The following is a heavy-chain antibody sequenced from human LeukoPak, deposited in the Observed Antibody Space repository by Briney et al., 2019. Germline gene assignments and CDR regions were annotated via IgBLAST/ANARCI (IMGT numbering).Heavy chain of an antibody. V-gene: IGHV1-69*01. CDR1: GGTFSSYA. D-gene: IGHD3-22*01. CDR2: IIPIFGTA. CDR3: ARAMLLTYYYDSSGYYYSPYFDY. Sequence: ASVKVSCKASGGTFSSYAISWVRQAPGQGLEWMGGIIPIFGTANYAQKFQGRVTITADESTSTAYMELSSLRSEDTAVYYCARAMLLTYYYDSSGYYYSPYFDYWGQGALVTVSS. J-gene: IGHJ4*02.